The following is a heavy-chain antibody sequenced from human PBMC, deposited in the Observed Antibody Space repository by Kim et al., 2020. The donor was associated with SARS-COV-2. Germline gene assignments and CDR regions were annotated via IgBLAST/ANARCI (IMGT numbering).Heavy chain of an antibody. D-gene: IGHD3-22*01. CDR1: GYTFTSYY. Sequence: ASVKVSCKASGYTFTSYYMHWVRQAPGQGLEWMGIINPSGGSTSYAQKFQGRVTMTRDTSTSTVYMELSSLRSEDTAVYYCARGGPGPGSSGYYVDYWGQGTLVTVSS. V-gene: IGHV1-46*01. CDR2: INPSGGST. CDR3: ARGGPGPGSSGYYVDY. J-gene: IGHJ4*02.